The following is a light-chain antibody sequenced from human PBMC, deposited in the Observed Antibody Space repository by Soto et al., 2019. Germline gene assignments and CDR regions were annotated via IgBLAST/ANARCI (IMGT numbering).Light chain of an antibody. Sequence: QPVLTQPASVSGSPGQSITISCTGTSSDVGGYNCVSWYQQHPGKAPKLMIYDVSIRPSGVSNRFSGSKSGNTASLTISGLQAEDEAHYYCNSYTSSSTLVVFGGGTKLTVL. CDR2: DVS. J-gene: IGLJ2*01. CDR1: SSDVGGYNC. V-gene: IGLV2-14*01. CDR3: NSYTSSSTLVV.